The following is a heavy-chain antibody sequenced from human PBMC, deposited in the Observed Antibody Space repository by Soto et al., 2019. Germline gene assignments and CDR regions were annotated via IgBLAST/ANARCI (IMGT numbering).Heavy chain of an antibody. CDR3: AKRAYSSSPLDC. CDR2: ISGSGGST. CDR1: GFTFSNYV. D-gene: IGHD6-13*01. V-gene: IGHV3-23*01. Sequence: EVQLLESGGGLVQPGGSLRLSCAASGFTFSNYVMSWVRQAPGKGLEWVSVISGSGGSTYYADPVKGRFTFSRDNSKNTLYLQMNSLRAEDTAAYYCAKRAYSSSPLDCWGQGTLVTVSS. J-gene: IGHJ4*02.